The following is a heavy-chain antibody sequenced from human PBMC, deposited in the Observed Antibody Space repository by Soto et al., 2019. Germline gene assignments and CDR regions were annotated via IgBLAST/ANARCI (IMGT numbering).Heavy chain of an antibody. CDR2: IYYSGST. V-gene: IGHV4-39*02. J-gene: IGHJ3*01. D-gene: IGHD3-22*01. CDR3: ARDQLYYNDISGRPLNVFDV. CDR1: GGSISSSSYY. Sequence: PSETLSLTCTVSGGSISSSSYYWGWIRQPPGKGLEWIGSIYYSGSTYYNPSLKSRVTISVDTSKNQFSLKLSSVTAEDTAVYYCARDQLYYNDISGRPLNVFDVWGQGTMVTVSS.